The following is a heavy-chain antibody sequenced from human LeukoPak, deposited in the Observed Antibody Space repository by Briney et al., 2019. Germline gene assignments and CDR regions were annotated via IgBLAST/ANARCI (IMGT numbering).Heavy chain of an antibody. CDR2: VFYSGST. D-gene: IGHD2-15*01. J-gene: IGHJ4*02. CDR1: NGSFNSGGYD. V-gene: IGHV4-31*03. Sequence: PSETLSLTCSVSNGSFNSGGYDWSWIRQHPGKGLEWIGYVFYSGSTYYNPSLKSRVTTSVDTSKNQFSLKLSSVTSADTAVYYCARGIGALHYFDYWGQGTLVTVSS. CDR3: ARGIGALHYFDY.